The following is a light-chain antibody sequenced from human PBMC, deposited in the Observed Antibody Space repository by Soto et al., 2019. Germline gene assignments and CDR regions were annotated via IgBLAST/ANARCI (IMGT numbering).Light chain of an antibody. J-gene: IGKJ1*01. V-gene: IGKV1-39*01. CDR2: AAS. CDR3: QQSYSTLSWT. Sequence: DIQMTQSPSSLSASVGDRVTITCRASQSIRCYLNWYQQKPGKAPKLLIYAASSLQSGVPSRFSGSGSGTDFTLTISSLQPEDFATYYCQQSYSTLSWTFGQGTKVEIK. CDR1: QSIRCY.